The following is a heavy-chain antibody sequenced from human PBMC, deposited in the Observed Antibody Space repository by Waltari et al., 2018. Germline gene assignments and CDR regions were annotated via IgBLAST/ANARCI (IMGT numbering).Heavy chain of an antibody. D-gene: IGHD1-26*01. V-gene: IGHV3-30*18. CDR3: AKEAKAQMSTRPSAEYFQH. Sequence: QVQLVESGGGVVQPGRSLRLSCAASGFTFSSYGMHWVRQAPGKGLEWVAVISYVVSNKSYADSVTCRFTISRDNSKISLYLQMNSLRAEDTAMYYCAKEAKAQMSTRPSAEYFQHWGQGTLVTVSS. CDR2: ISYVVSNK. CDR1: GFTFSSYG. J-gene: IGHJ1*01.